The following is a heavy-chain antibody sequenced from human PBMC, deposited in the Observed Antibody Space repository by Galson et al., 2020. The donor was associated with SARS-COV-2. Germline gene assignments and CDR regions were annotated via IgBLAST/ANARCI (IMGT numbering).Heavy chain of an antibody. CDR2: IDWDDDK. Sequence: SGPTLVKPTQTLTLTCTFSGFSLSTSGMRVSWIRQPPGKALEWLARIDWDDDKFYSTSLKTRLTISKDTSKNQVVLTMTNMDPVDTATYYGARTGISSSWYGAFDIWGQGTMVTVSS. J-gene: IGHJ3*02. CDR3: ARTGISSSWYGAFDI. CDR1: GFSLSTSGMR. V-gene: IGHV2-70*04. D-gene: IGHD6-13*01.